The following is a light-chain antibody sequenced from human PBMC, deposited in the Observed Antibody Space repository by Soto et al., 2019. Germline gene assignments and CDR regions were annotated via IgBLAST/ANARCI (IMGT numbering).Light chain of an antibody. J-gene: IGKJ1*01. Sequence: DIQMTQSPSTLSASVGDRVTITCRASQSISSWLAWYQQKPGKAPKLLIYDASSLESGGPSRFSGSGSGTEFTLTISSLQPDDFATYYCQQYNSYLWTFGQGTKVDNK. CDR2: DAS. CDR1: QSISSW. CDR3: QQYNSYLWT. V-gene: IGKV1-5*01.